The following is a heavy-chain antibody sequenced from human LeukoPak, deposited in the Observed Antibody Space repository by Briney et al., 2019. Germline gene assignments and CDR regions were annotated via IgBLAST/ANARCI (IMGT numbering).Heavy chain of an antibody. CDR1: GFSLTTSGVG. CDR3: AHRIRSGIYFDY. D-gene: IGHD1-26*01. J-gene: IGHJ4*02. Sequence: KSGPTLVNPTQTLTLTCTFSGFSLTTSGVGVGWIRQPPGKALEWLALIYWNDDERYSPSLQSRLTITKDTSKNLVVLTMNNMDPVDTATYYCAHRIRSGIYFDYWGQKILLTVSS. V-gene: IGHV2-5*01. CDR2: IYWNDDE.